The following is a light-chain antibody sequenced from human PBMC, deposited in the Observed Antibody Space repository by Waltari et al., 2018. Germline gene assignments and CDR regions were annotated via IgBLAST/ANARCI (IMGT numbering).Light chain of an antibody. J-gene: IGLJ2*01. CDR2: EGS. CDR3: CSYASGDTIL. V-gene: IGLV2-23*01. Sequence: QSALTQPASVSGSPGQSLTISFTGTSSDVGSYTLVSWFQHHPGKAPQLMIYEGSKRPSGVSNRFSGSKSGNTASLTISGLQAEDEADYYCCSYASGDTILFGGGTKLTVL. CDR1: SSDVGSYTL.